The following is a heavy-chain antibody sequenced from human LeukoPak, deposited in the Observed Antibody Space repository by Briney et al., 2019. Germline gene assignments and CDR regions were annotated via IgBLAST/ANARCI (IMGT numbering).Heavy chain of an antibody. CDR3: ARDGDYGGNRYYYYGMDV. CDR2: ISGSGDDT. Sequence: PGGSLRLSCAASGFTFTNYAMNWVRQAPGKGLEWVSSISGSGDDTSYADSVKGRFTISRDNSKNTLYLQMNSLRAEDTAVYYCARDGDYGGNRYYYYGMDVWGQGTTVTVSS. CDR1: GFTFTNYA. V-gene: IGHV3-23*01. J-gene: IGHJ6*02. D-gene: IGHD4-23*01.